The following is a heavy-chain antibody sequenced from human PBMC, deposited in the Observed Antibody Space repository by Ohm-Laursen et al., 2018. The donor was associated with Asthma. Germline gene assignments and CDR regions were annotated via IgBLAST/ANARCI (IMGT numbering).Heavy chain of an antibody. CDR1: GFTFSFYT. CDR3: AREVTSGSYGMDV. D-gene: IGHD1-26*01. J-gene: IGHJ6*02. V-gene: IGHV3-33*08. CDR2: IWYDGSNK. Sequence: SLRLSCAASGFTFSFYTMNWVRQAPGKGLEWVAVIWYDGSNKYYADSVKGRFTISRDNSKNTLYLQMNSLRAEDTAVYYCAREVTSGSYGMDVWGQGTTVTVSS.